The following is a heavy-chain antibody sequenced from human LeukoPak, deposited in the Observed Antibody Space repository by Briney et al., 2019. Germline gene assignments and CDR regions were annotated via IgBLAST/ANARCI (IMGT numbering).Heavy chain of an antibody. CDR2: ISSSSSYI. Sequence: GGSLRLSCAASGFTFSSYSMNWVRQAPGKGLEWVSSISSSSSYIYYADSVKGRFTISRDSAKNSLYLQMNSLRAEDTAVYYCASVDFWSGLGDYWGQGTLVTVSS. D-gene: IGHD3-3*01. V-gene: IGHV3-21*01. CDR3: ASVDFWSGLGDY. CDR1: GFTFSSYS. J-gene: IGHJ4*02.